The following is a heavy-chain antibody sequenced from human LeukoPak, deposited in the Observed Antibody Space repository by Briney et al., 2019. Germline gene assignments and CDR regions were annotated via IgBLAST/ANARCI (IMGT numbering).Heavy chain of an antibody. CDR3: ARVRDDDGDFALDY. J-gene: IGHJ4*02. CDR1: GFTFSSYE. D-gene: IGHD4-17*01. Sequence: SGGSLRLSCAASGFTFSSYEMNWVRQAPGKGLEWVSYMSSSGGTLYYAASVKGRFTISRDNAKNSLYLQMNSLRAEDTAVYYCARVRDDDGDFALDYWGQGTLVTVSS. CDR2: MSSSGGTL. V-gene: IGHV3-48*03.